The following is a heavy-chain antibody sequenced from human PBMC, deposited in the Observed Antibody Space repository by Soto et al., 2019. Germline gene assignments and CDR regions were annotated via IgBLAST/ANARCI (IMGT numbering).Heavy chain of an antibody. CDR1: GYRFTNYW. V-gene: IGHV5-51*01. Sequence: GESLKISCKGSGYRFTNYWIGWVRQMPGKGLEWMGIIYPGDSDTRYSPSFQGQVTISADKSINTAYLQWSSLKASDTAMYYCARHAVHSSGFTDYWGQGTLVTVSS. J-gene: IGHJ4*02. CDR3: ARHAVHSSGFTDY. CDR2: IYPGDSDT. D-gene: IGHD6-19*01.